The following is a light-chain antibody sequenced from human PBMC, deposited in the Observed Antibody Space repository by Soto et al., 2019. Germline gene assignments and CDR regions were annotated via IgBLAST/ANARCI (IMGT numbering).Light chain of an antibody. V-gene: IGKV1-12*01. CDR2: AAS. J-gene: IGKJ3*01. CDR3: QQSFSIPFT. CDR1: QGLSTW. Sequence: DIQVTQSPSSVSASVGDRVTITCRASQGLSTWLAWYQQKPGRAPKLLIYAASTLQTGVPSRFSGSGSGTDFTLNISDLRPEDFATYYCQQSFSIPFTFGPGTKVDIK.